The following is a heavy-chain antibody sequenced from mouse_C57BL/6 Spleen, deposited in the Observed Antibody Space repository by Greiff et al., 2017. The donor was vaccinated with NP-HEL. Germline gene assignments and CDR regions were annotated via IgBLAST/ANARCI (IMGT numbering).Heavy chain of an antibody. CDR1: GYTFTSYW. CDR3: ARRDPWGFAY. Sequence: QVQLQQSGAELVRPGSSVKLSCKASGYTFTSYWMDWVKQRPGQGLEWIGNIYPSDSETHYNQKFKDKATLTGDKSSSTAYMQLSSLTSEDSAVYYCARRDPWGFAYWGQGTLVTVSA. V-gene: IGHV1-61*01. CDR2: IYPSDSET. D-gene: IGHD3-3*01. J-gene: IGHJ3*01.